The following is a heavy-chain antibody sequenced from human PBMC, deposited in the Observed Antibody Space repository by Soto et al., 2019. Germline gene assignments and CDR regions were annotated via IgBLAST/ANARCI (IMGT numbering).Heavy chain of an antibody. J-gene: IGHJ4*02. CDR1: GDSVSRGSYH. V-gene: IGHV4-61*01. CDR3: AKVGWGGDS. Sequence: SETLSLTCSVSGDSVSRGSYHWSWIRQPPGKGLEWIGFKPYTGSPDYNPSLKSRVVISIDRSKNQFCLKLSSVTATDTAVYFCAKVGWGGDSWGQGTLVTVSS. D-gene: IGHD7-27*01. CDR2: KPYTGSP.